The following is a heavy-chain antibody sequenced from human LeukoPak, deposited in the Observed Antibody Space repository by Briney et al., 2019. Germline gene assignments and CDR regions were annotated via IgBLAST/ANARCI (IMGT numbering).Heavy chain of an antibody. V-gene: IGHV3-33*01. CDR2: IWYDGSNK. Sequence: GGSLRLSCAASGFTFSRQAMHWVRQAPGKGLEWVAVIWYDGSNKYYLDSVKGRFTISRDNSKNTVYLQMNSLTAEDTAIYYCARGRALEYLLSTYRGRYYFDYWGQGTLVAVSS. CDR3: ARGRALEYLLSTYRGRYYFDY. D-gene: IGHD3-3*01. J-gene: IGHJ4*02. CDR1: GFTFSRQA.